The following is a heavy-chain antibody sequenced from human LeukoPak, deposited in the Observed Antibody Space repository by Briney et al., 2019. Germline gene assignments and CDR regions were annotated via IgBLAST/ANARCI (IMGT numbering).Heavy chain of an antibody. D-gene: IGHD3-22*01. CDR1: GYTFITYY. Sequence: ASVKVSCKASGYTFITYYMHWVRQAPGQGLEWMGIINPSGGSTSYAPKFQGRVTMTSDTSTSTVYMELSSLKFEDTAGDYYARGSRYDIAYWGQGTLVTVSS. J-gene: IGHJ4*02. CDR2: INPSGGST. V-gene: IGHV1-46*01. CDR3: ARGSRYDIAY.